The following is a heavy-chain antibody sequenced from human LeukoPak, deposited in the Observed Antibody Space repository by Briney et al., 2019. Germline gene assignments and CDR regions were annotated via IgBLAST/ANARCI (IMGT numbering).Heavy chain of an antibody. CDR3: ARQASSGYYPFDS. V-gene: IGHV4-59*08. CDR2: IYYSGST. J-gene: IGHJ4*02. D-gene: IGHD3-22*01. CDR1: DGSISTYY. Sequence: SETLFLTCNISDGSISTYYWSWIRQPPGKGLEWIGYIYYSGSTSYNPSLKSRVTISVDTSKKQFSLKLSSVTAADTAVYFCARQASSGYYPFDSWGQGTLVTVSS.